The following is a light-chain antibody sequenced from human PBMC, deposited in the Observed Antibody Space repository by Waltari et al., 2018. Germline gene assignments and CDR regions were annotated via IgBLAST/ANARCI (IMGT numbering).Light chain of an antibody. CDR2: EVS. Sequence: QSALTQPASVSGSPGQSITISCTGTSGDVGGYNYVSWYQQYPGKAPKVIIYEVSIRPSGVSSRFSGSKSGHTAFLTISGLQAEDEADFFCSSYTTSWTYVFGTGTTVNVL. J-gene: IGLJ1*01. CDR3: SSYTTSWTYV. V-gene: IGLV2-14*01. CDR1: SGDVGGYNY.